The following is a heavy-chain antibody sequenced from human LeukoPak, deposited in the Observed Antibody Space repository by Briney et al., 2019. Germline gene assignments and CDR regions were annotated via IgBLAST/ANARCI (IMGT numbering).Heavy chain of an antibody. CDR3: ARVILGAQRGYFGY. D-gene: IGHD1-26*01. J-gene: IGHJ4*02. V-gene: IGHV4-59*01. Sequence: PSETLSLTCTVSGGSISSYYWSWIRQPPGKGLEWIGYIYYSGSTNYNPSLKSRVTISVDTSKNQFSLKLSSGTAAATAVYYWARVILGAQRGYFGYRGQGHLVIVSS. CDR1: GGSISSYY. CDR2: IYYSGST.